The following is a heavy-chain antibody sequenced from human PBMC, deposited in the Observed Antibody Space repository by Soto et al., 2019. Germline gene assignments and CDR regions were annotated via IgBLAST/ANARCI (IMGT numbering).Heavy chain of an antibody. D-gene: IGHD2-21*01. Sequence: ASVKVSCKASGGTFSSYAISWVRQAPGQGLEWMGGIIPIFGTANYAQKFQGRVTITADESTSTAYMELSSLRSEDTAVYYCARDIDVVRGHDAFDIWGQGTMVTVSS. CDR1: GGTFSSYA. CDR2: IIPIFGTA. V-gene: IGHV1-69*13. CDR3: ARDIDVVRGHDAFDI. J-gene: IGHJ3*02.